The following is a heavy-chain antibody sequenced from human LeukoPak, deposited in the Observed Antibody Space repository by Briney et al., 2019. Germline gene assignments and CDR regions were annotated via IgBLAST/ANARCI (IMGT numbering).Heavy chain of an antibody. J-gene: IGHJ6*02. Sequence: SETLSLTCTVSGGSISSYYWSWIRQPPGKGLEWIGYIYYSGSTNYNASLKSRVTISVDTSKNQFSLKLSSVTAADTAVYYCASRSYYYYGMDVWGQGTTVTVSS. CDR2: IYYSGST. CDR1: GGSISSYY. V-gene: IGHV4-59*08. CDR3: ASRSYYYYGMDV.